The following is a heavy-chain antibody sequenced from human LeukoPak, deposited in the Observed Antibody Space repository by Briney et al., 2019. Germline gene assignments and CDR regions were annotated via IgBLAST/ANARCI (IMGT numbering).Heavy chain of an antibody. CDR2: ISSSSSYI. CDR1: GFTFSSYS. Sequence: GGSLRLSCAASGFTFSSYSMNWVRQAPGKGLEWVSSISSSSSYIYYADPVKGRFTISRDNAKNSLYLQMNSLRAEDTAVYYCASSPSYYYYYMDVWGKGTTVTISS. J-gene: IGHJ6*03. CDR3: ASSPSYYYYYMDV. V-gene: IGHV3-21*01.